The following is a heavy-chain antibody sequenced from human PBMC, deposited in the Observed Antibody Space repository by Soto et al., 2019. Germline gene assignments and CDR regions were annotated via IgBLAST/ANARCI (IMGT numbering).Heavy chain of an antibody. CDR1: GYSFTSQW. CDR2: IYPGDSDT. V-gene: IGHV5-51*01. Sequence: GESLKISCKGSGYSFTSQWIGWVRQMPGKGLEWMGTIYPGDSDTRYSPSFQGQVSISTDKSVSTAYLQWRSLKASDSAMYYCARMSGAMVLGYWGQGTLVTVSS. CDR3: ARMSGAMVLGY. J-gene: IGHJ4*02. D-gene: IGHD5-18*01.